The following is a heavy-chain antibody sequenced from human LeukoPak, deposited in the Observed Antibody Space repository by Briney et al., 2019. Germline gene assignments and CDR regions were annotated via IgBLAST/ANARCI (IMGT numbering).Heavy chain of an antibody. CDR3: TTDLHYSPTYYYYGMDV. Sequence: GGFLRLSCAASGFTFSNAWMSWVRQAPGKGLEWVGRIKSKTDGGATDYAAPVKGRFTISRDDSKNTLYLQMNSLKTEDTAVYYCTTDLHYSPTYYYYGMDVWGQGTTVTVSS. J-gene: IGHJ6*02. D-gene: IGHD4-11*01. CDR1: GFTFSNAW. CDR2: IKSKTDGGAT. V-gene: IGHV3-15*01.